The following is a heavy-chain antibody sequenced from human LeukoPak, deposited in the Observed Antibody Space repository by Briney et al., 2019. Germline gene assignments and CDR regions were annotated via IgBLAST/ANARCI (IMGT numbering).Heavy chain of an antibody. CDR2: IYYSGST. J-gene: IGHJ6*02. V-gene: IGHV4-59*08. D-gene: IGHD3-10*01. Sequence: SETLSLTCTVSGDSMSNYYWSWIRQRPGKGLECIGYIYYSGSTNYHPSLKSRATISVDTSKSQFSLKLSSVTAADTAVYYCARRVSGSGKMDVWGQGTTVTVSS. CDR1: GDSMSNYY. CDR3: ARRVSGSGKMDV.